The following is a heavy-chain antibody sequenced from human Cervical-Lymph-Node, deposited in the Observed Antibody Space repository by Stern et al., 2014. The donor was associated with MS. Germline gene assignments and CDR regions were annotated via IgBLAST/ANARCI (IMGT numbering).Heavy chain of an antibody. D-gene: IGHD3-9*01. CDR3: ARDGFYYDILTGYYYFDY. V-gene: IGHV1-18*04. CDR2: ISAYNGNT. Sequence: VQLVQSGAEVKKPGASVKVSCKASGYTFTSYGISWVRQAPGQGLEWMGWISAYNGNTNYAQKLQGRVTMTTDTSTSTAYMELRSLRSDDTAVYYCARDGFYYDILTGYYYFDYGGQGTRVTVSS. CDR1: GYTFTSYG. J-gene: IGHJ4*02.